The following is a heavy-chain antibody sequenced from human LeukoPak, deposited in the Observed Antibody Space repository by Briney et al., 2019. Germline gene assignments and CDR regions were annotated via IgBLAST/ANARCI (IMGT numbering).Heavy chain of an antibody. V-gene: IGHV1-69*01. CDR3: ATALGTAMVTAAFDI. CDR2: IIPIFGTA. J-gene: IGHJ3*02. CDR1: GGTFSGYA. Sequence: GSSVKVSCKASGGTFSGYAISWVRQAPGQGLEWMGGIIPIFGTANYAQKFQGRVTITADESTSTAYMELSNLISEDPAWYCCATALGTAMVTAAFDIWGQGTMVTVSS. D-gene: IGHD5-18*01.